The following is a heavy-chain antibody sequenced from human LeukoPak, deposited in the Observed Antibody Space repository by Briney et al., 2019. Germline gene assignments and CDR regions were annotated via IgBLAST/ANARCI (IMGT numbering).Heavy chain of an antibody. V-gene: IGHV1-69*13. D-gene: IGHD2-2*01. Sequence: ASVKVSCKASGGTFGSYAISWVRQAPGQGLEWMGGIIPIFGTANYAQKFQGRVTITADESTSTAYMELSSLRSEDTAVYYCARDFQHGDAFDIWGQGTMVTVSS. CDR3: ARDFQHGDAFDI. J-gene: IGHJ3*02. CDR2: IIPIFGTA. CDR1: GGTFGSYA.